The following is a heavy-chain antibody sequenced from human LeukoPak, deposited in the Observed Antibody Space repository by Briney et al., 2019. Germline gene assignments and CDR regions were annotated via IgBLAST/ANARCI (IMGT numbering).Heavy chain of an antibody. Sequence: SETLSLTCTVSGGSISNYYWSWIRQPAGKGLEWIGRIYTSGSTNYNPSLKSRVTMSVDTSNNQISLKPTSVTAADTALYYCTRAGTPYDFWSGSQFDPWGQGILVTVSS. V-gene: IGHV4-4*07. CDR2: IYTSGST. CDR1: GGSISNYY. CDR3: TRAGTPYDFWSGSQFDP. J-gene: IGHJ5*02. D-gene: IGHD3-3*01.